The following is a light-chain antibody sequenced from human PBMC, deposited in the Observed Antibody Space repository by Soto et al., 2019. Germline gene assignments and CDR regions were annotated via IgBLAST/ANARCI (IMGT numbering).Light chain of an antibody. CDR2: SAS. CDR3: QQRTDWTQPT. CDR1: QSVSRF. V-gene: IGKV3-11*01. Sequence: EIVLTQSPATLSLAAGETATLSCRTSQSVSRFLAWYQKKPGQAPRLLIYSASERATGVPGRFSGAGYGTEFTLTISSLQPEDFAIYYCQQRTDWTQPTFGGGTRVDI. J-gene: IGKJ4*01.